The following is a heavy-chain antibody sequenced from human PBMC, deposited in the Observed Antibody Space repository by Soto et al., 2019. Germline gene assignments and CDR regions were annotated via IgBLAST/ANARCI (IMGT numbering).Heavy chain of an antibody. D-gene: IGHD2-2*01. CDR1: GGSISSSRCY. CDR2: IYYSGST. V-gene: IGHV4-39*02. J-gene: IGHJ4*02. CDR3: AGTYCSSTSCYWRVAQEVRLKYDY. Sequence: SETLSLTCTVSGGSISSSRCYWGWIRQPPGEGLEWIGSIYYSGSTYYSPSLKSRVTISVDTSKNHFSLKLSSVTAADTAVYYCAGTYCSSTSCYWRVAQEVRLKYDYWGQGTLVTVSS.